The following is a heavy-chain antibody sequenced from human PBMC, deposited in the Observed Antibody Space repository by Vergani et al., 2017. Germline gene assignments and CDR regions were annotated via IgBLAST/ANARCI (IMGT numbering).Heavy chain of an antibody. CDR2: IYYSGST. J-gene: IGHJ4*02. V-gene: IGHV4-39*07. D-gene: IGHD1-26*01. Sequence: QLQLQESGPGLVKPSETLSLTCTVSGGSISSSSYYWGWIRQPPGKGLEWIGSIYYSGSTYYNPSLKSRVTMSVDTSKNQFSLKLSSVTAADTAVYYCAKDLGSYPKWLDYWGQGTLVTVSS. CDR1: GGSISSSSYY. CDR3: AKDLGSYPKWLDY.